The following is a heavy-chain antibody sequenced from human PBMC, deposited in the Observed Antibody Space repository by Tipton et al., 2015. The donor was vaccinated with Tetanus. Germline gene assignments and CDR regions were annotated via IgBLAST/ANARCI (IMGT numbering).Heavy chain of an antibody. V-gene: IGHV3-21*04. J-gene: IGHJ5*02. CDR1: GFTFSSYG. CDR2: ISGDAKRT. D-gene: IGHD6-19*01. CDR3: AREHASAWVRSRTFNWFDP. Sequence: SLRLSCATSGFTFSSYGVAWFRQAPGKGLEWVASISGDAKRTYYTDSMKGRLSISRDNAKNALYLEMNSLRVEDTAVYYCAREHASAWVRSRTFNWFDPRGQGTLVTVSS.